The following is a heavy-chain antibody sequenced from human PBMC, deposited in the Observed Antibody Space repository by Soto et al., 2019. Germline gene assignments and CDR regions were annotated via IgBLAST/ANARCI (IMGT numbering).Heavy chain of an antibody. CDR3: EGVSAFDNRPTMPMDP. CDR1: GFTFKTSI. D-gene: IGHD2-2*01. J-gene: IGHJ5*02. Sequence: SLRLSSTSCGFTFKTSIVNWFFQTPGKGLEWVSSISSSSSYIYYADSVKGRLTISRDNAKNSLYMQMNSLSAEDTAVYYCEGVSAFDNRPTMPMDPWGEGTMVTV. V-gene: IGHV3-21*01. CDR2: ISSSSSYI.